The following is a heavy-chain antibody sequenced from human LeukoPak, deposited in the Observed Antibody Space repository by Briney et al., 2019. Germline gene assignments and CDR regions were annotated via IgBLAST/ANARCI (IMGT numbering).Heavy chain of an antibody. D-gene: IGHD3-10*01. CDR2: IYYSGST. CDR1: GGPISSYY. V-gene: IGHV4-59*01. CDR3: AREFEGRYYYP. Sequence: PSETQSLTCTVSGGPISSYYWSWIRQPPGKGLEWIGYIYYSGSTNYNPSLKSRVTISVDTSKNQFSLKLSSVTAADTAVYYCAREFEGRYYYPWGQGTLVTVSS. J-gene: IGHJ5*02.